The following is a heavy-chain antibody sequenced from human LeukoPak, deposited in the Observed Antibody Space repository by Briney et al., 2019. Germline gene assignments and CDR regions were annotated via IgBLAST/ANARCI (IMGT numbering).Heavy chain of an antibody. Sequence: SETLSLTCTVSGGSISNYYWSWIRQPPGKGLEWIGSMYHSGSTYYNPPLKSRVTISEDTSKNQFSLKLRSVTAADTAVYYCARGPRFGELLWHWFDPWGQGTLVTVSS. J-gene: IGHJ5*02. CDR3: ARGPRFGELLWHWFDP. V-gene: IGHV4-38-2*02. D-gene: IGHD3-10*01. CDR1: GGSISNYY. CDR2: MYHSGST.